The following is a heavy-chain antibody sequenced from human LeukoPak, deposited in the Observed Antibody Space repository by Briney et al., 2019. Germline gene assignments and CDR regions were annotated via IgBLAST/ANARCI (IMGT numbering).Heavy chain of an antibody. J-gene: IGHJ4*02. Sequence: VGSLRLSCAASGFTFSSYSMNWVRPAPGEGLEWVSSISSSSSCIYYADSVKGRFTISRDNAKISLYLQMNSLRAEYTAVYYCARSGGDYDAYWGQGTLVTVSS. D-gene: IGHD3-16*01. CDR1: GFTFSSYS. CDR3: ARSGGDYDAY. V-gene: IGHV3-21*01. CDR2: ISSSSSCI.